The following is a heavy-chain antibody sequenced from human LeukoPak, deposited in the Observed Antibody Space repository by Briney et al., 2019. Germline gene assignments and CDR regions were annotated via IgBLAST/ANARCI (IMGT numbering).Heavy chain of an antibody. CDR2: INPNSGGT. Sequence: ASVKVSCKASGYTFTGYYMHWVRQAPGQGLEWMGGINPNSGGTNYAQKVQGRVTMTRDTSISTAYMELSRLRSDDTAVYYCARGIVVVTAMPFDYWGQGTLVTVSS. CDR3: ARGIVVVTAMPFDY. J-gene: IGHJ4*02. CDR1: GYTFTGYY. D-gene: IGHD2-21*02. V-gene: IGHV1-2*02.